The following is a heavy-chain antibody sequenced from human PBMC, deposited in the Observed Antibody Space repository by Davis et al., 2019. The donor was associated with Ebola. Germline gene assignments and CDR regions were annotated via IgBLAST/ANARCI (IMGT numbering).Heavy chain of an antibody. V-gene: IGHV3-73*01. CDR3: TSSLSGVDP. Sequence: GESLKISCAASGFTFSGSAMHWVRQASGKGLEWVGRIRSKANSYAIAYAASVKGRFTISRDDSKNTAYLQMNSLKTEDTAVYYCTSSLSGVDPWGQGTLVTVSS. D-gene: IGHD3-10*01. CDR1: GFTFSGSA. J-gene: IGHJ5*02. CDR2: IRSKANSYAI.